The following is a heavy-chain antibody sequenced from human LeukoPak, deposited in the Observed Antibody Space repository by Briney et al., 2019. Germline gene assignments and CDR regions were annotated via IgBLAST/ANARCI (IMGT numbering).Heavy chain of an antibody. J-gene: IGHJ4*02. CDR1: GFTFSSYE. V-gene: IGHV3-48*03. CDR3: ARGGSLGY. Sequence: PGRSLRLSCAASGFTFSSYEMNWVRQAPGKGLEWVSKISSSGSAIYYADSVKGRFTISRDNAKSSLYLQMNSLRVEDTAIYYCARGGSLGYWGQGTLVTVSS. D-gene: IGHD6-19*01. CDR2: ISSSGSAI.